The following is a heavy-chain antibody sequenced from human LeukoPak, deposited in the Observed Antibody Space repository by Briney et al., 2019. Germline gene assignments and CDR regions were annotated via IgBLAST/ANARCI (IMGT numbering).Heavy chain of an antibody. J-gene: IGHJ4*02. CDR2: ISSSGSTI. D-gene: IGHD3-22*01. CDR1: GFTFSDYY. Sequence: GGSLRLSCAASGFTFSDYYMSWIRQAPGKGLEWVSYISSSGSTIYYADSVKGRFTISRDNAKNSPYPQMNSLRAEDTAVYYCARGGWYYDSSGYTFWGQGTLVTVSS. CDR3: ARGGWYYDSSGYTF. V-gene: IGHV3-11*01.